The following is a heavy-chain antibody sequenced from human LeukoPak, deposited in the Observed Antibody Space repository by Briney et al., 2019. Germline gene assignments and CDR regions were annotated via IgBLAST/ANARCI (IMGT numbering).Heavy chain of an antibody. Sequence: GGSLRLSCAVSGFTFRSYSMNWVRQAPGKGLEWVSSISSGSDYIYYADSVKGRFTISRDNAKNSLYLQMNSLRAEDTASYYCARVKGIWFGEFDYWGQGTLVTVSS. CDR1: GFTFRSYS. CDR2: ISSGSDYI. J-gene: IGHJ4*02. V-gene: IGHV3-21*04. D-gene: IGHD3-10*01. CDR3: ARVKGIWFGEFDY.